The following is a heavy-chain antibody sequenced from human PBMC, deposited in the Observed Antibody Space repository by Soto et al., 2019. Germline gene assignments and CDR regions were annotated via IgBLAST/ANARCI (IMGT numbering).Heavy chain of an antibody. CDR1: GFSLSTSGVG. CDR2: IYWDDDK. V-gene: IGHV2-5*02. J-gene: IGHJ4*02. Sequence: QITLKESGPTLVKPTQTLTLTCTFSGFSLSTSGVGVGWIRQPPGKALEWLALIYWDDDKRYSPSLKSRLTITKDTSKTQVVLTMTNMDPVDTATYYCAHRVHYYGSGSYFRYFDYWGQGTLVTVSS. D-gene: IGHD3-10*01. CDR3: AHRVHYYGSGSYFRYFDY.